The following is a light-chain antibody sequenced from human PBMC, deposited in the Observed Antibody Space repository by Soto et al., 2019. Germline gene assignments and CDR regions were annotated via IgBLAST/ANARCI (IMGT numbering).Light chain of an antibody. Sequence: SYELTQPPSVSVAPGQAASITCGGNNIGSNSVHWYQQKSGQAPVLVIYYDADRPSGIPERFSGSKSENTATLTISRVEAGDEADYYCQVWDSSSDLVIFGGGTKLTV. V-gene: IGLV3-21*04. CDR3: QVWDSSSDLVI. CDR1: NIGSNS. CDR2: YDA. J-gene: IGLJ2*01.